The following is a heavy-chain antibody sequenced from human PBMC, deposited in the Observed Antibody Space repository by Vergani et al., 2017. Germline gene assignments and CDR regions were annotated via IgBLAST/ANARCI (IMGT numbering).Heavy chain of an antibody. CDR1: GYTFTSYY. CDR2: INPSGGSP. V-gene: IGHV1-46*03. J-gene: IGHJ4*02. D-gene: IGHD2-15*01. CDR3: ARDPRNIVVVVAATFDY. Sequence: QVQLVQSGAEVKKPGASVKVSCKASGYTFTSYYMHWVRQAPGQGLEWMGIINPSGGSPSYAQKFQGRVTMTRETSPSTVYMELSSLRSEDTAVYYCARDPRNIVVVVAATFDYWGQGTLVTVSS.